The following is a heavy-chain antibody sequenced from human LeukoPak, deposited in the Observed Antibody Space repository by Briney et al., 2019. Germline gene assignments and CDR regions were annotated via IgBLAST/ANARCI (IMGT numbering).Heavy chain of an antibody. CDR2: IYYSGST. J-gene: IGHJ4*02. D-gene: IGHD3-22*01. Sequence: SETLSLTCTVSGGSISSHYWSWIRQPPGKGLEWIGYIYYSGSTNYNPSLKSRVTISVDTSKNQFSLKLSSVIAADTAVYYCARDFESYDSSGYYYGYFDYWGQGTLVTVSS. CDR1: GGSISSHY. CDR3: ARDFESYDSSGYYYGYFDY. V-gene: IGHV4-59*11.